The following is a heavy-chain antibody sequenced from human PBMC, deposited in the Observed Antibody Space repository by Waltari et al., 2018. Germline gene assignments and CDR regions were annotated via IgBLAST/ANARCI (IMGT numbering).Heavy chain of an antibody. CDR2: IYQSGST. CDR3: AGAYCGGDCYYDPPEGDY. D-gene: IGHD2-21*02. Sequence: QVQLQESGPGLVKPSETLSLTCPVSGYSISSGYYWGWIRQPPGKGLEWIGSIYQSGSTYYNPSLKSRVTISVDTSKNQFSLKLSSVTAADTAVYYCAGAYCGGDCYYDPPEGDYWGQGTLVTVSS. J-gene: IGHJ4*02. V-gene: IGHV4-38-2*02. CDR1: GYSISSGYY.